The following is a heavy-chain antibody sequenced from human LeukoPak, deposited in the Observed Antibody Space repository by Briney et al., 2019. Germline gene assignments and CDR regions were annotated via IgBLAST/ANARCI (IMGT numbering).Heavy chain of an antibody. J-gene: IGHJ4*02. D-gene: IGHD7-27*01. Sequence: PGGAFRLSCAASGFTFNNYAMTWVCQAPRKGLEWVSSVSGSSGTTYAAESVKCRITIYRDKSKNTLYLQMNSLRGEDTAVYYCARSPNWGTHYAIDFWGQGTLVTVSS. V-gene: IGHV3-23*01. CDR3: ARSPNWGTHYAIDF. CDR2: VSGSSGTT. CDR1: GFTFNNYA.